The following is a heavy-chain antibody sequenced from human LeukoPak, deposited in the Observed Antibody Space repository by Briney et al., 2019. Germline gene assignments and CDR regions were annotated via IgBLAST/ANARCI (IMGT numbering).Heavy chain of an antibody. J-gene: IGHJ4*02. V-gene: IGHV3-30-3*01. Sequence: GRSLRLSCAASGFTFSSYAMHWVRQAPGKGLEWVAVISYDGSNKYYADSVKGRFTISRDNSKNTPYLQMNSLRAEDTAVYYCASPGGDGSGSYYSYYFDYWGQGTLVTVSS. CDR2: ISYDGSNK. CDR3: ASPGGDGSGSYYSYYFDY. CDR1: GFTFSSYA. D-gene: IGHD3-10*01.